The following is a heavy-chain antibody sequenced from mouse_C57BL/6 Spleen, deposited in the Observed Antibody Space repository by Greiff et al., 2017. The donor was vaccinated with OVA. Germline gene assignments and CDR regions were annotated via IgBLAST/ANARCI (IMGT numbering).Heavy chain of an antibody. V-gene: IGHV1-50*01. J-gene: IGHJ2*01. CDR1: GYTFTSYW. D-gene: IGHD1-1*01. CDR2: IDPSDSYT. Sequence: VQLQQPGAELVKPGASVKLSCKASGYTFTSYWMQWVKQRPGQGLEWIGEIDPSDSYTNYNQKFKGKATLTVDTSSSTAYMQLSSLTSEDSAVYYCARRGLLRYPDYWGQGTTLTVSS. CDR3: ARRGLLRYPDY.